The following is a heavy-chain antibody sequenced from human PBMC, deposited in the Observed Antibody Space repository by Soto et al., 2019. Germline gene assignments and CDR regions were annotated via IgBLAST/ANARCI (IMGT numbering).Heavy chain of an antibody. J-gene: IGHJ6*02. Sequence: EVQLVESGGGLVQPGGSLRLSCAASGFTFGNYYMTWVRQAPGMGLESVAKIRPDGSGKYYLDSVKGRFTVSRDNAKNSLYLQMDSLRAEDAALYYCAREDFWRMDVWGQGTTVTVSS. CDR1: GFTFGNYY. CDR3: AREDFWRMDV. V-gene: IGHV3-7*01. CDR2: IRPDGSGK. D-gene: IGHD3-3*01.